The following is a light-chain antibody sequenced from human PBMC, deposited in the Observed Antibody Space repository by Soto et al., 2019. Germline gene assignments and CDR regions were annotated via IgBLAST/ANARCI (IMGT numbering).Light chain of an antibody. CDR1: QSVFSS. J-gene: IGKJ1*01. Sequence: EIVMTQSPATPSVSPGERVTLSCRASQSVFSSLAWYQQKPGQAPRLLLYGAATRATSVPARFSGSGSGTEFTLTITSLQSEDFALYYCQQYHSWPAFGRGTKVDIK. CDR3: QQYHSWPA. V-gene: IGKV3-15*01. CDR2: GAA.